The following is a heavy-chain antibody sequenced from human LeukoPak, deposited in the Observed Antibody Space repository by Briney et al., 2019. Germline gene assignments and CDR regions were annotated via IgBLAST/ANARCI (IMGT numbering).Heavy chain of an antibody. V-gene: IGHV3-48*01. CDR3: ARVQTGGFDP. CDR2: ISSSSNTI. D-gene: IGHD1-26*01. CDR1: EFTFSAYS. J-gene: IGHJ5*02. Sequence: GGSLRLSCAASEFTFSAYSMNWVRQAPGKGLEWVSYISSSSNTIYYADSVKGRFTISRDNAKNSLYLQMNSLRAEDTAVYYCARVQTGGFDPWGQGTLVTVSS.